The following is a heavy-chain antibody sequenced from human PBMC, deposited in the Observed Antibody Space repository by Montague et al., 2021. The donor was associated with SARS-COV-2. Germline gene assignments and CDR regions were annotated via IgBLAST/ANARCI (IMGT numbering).Heavy chain of an antibody. Sequence: QSGAEVKKSGESLRISCRGSGYDFTSYWISWVRQMPGKGLEWMGRVNPADSRTNYSPSFQGQVTISVDKSATTAYLQWSSLKASDTAIYYCARSQYCGSDGAFDHWGQGTMVTVSS. CDR1: GYDFTSYW. J-gene: IGHJ4*02. V-gene: IGHV5-10-1*01. CDR3: ARSQYCGSDGAFDH. D-gene: IGHD2-21*02. CDR2: VNPADSRT.